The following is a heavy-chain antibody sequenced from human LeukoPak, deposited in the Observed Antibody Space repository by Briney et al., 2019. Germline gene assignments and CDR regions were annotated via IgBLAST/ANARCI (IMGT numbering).Heavy chain of an antibody. Sequence: ASVKVSCKASGYTFTSYDINWVRQASGQGLEWMGWMNPNSGNTGYAQKFQGRVTMTRNTSISTAYMELRSLRSEDTAVYYCARGITGTRGWFDPWGQGTLVTVSS. CDR2: MNPNSGNT. CDR1: GYTFTSYD. D-gene: IGHD1-7*01. J-gene: IGHJ5*02. V-gene: IGHV1-8*01. CDR3: ARGITGTRGWFDP.